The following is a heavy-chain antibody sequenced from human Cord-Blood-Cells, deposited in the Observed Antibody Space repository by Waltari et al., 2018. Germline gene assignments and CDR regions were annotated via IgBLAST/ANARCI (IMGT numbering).Heavy chain of an antibody. CDR3: ARLIAAAGTSDY. V-gene: IGHV1-2*06. CDR1: GYTFTGYY. D-gene: IGHD6-13*01. J-gene: IGHJ4*02. Sequence: QVQLVQSGAEVKKPGASVQVSCKASGYTFTGYYMTWVRQAPGQGLEWMGRINPNSGGTNYAQKFQGRVTMTRDTSISTAYMELSRLRSDDTAVYYCARLIAAAGTSDYWGQGTLVTVSS. CDR2: INPNSGGT.